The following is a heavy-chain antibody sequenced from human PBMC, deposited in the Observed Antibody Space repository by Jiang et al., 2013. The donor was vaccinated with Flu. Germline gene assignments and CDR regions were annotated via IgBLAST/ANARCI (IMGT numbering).Heavy chain of an antibody. CDR2: IAYDGSNK. J-gene: IGHJ3*01. Sequence: VQLLESGGGVAQPGGSLRLSCAASGFTFNNFPIHWVRQAPGKGLEWVALIAYDGSNKFYADPVKGRFTISRDNSKNIAYLQMTSLRPEDTAVYFCVRDWEVSGGSGFYLSVFDVWGPGALVTVSS. D-gene: IGHD3-22*01. CDR1: GFTFNNFP. CDR3: VRDWEVSGGSGFYLSVFDV. V-gene: IGHV3-30*04.